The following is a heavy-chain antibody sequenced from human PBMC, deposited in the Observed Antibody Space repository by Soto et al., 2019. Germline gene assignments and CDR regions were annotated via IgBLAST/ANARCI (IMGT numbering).Heavy chain of an antibody. CDR3: ARITGIQAPFDY. V-gene: IGHV5-51*01. J-gene: IGHJ4*02. CDR1: GYRFTSYC. CDR2: IYPGHSDT. Sequence: GESLTITCKGSGYRFTSYCIGRIRQMPGKGLEWMGIIYPGHSDTRYSPSFQGQVTISADKSISTASLKWSSLKASETAMYYCARITGIQAPFDYWGQGTLVTV. D-gene: IGHD1-20*01.